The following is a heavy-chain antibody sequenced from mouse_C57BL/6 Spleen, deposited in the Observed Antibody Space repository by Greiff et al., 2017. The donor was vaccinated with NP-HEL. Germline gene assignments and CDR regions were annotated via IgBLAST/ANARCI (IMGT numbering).Heavy chain of an antibody. CDR3: AREFYYGSGDAMDY. D-gene: IGHD1-1*01. CDR2: IHPNSGST. CDR1: GYTFTSYW. Sequence: QVHVKQPGAELVKPGASVKLSCKASGYTFTSYWMHWVKQRPGQGLEWIGMIHPNSGSTNYNEKFKSKATLTVDKSSSTAYMQLSSLTSEDSAVYYCAREFYYGSGDAMDYWGQGTSVTVSS. V-gene: IGHV1-64*01. J-gene: IGHJ4*01.